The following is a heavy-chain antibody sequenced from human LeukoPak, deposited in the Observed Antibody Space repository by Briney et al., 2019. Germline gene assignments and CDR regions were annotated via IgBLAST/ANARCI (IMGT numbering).Heavy chain of an antibody. CDR1: DDSVSSSKYY. J-gene: IGHJ4*02. CDR2: LYYSGTT. V-gene: IGHV4-39*07. CDR3: AREMLNGSGYFDY. Sequence: SETLSLTCTVSDDSVSSSKYYWGWLRQPPGKGLEWIGSLYYSGTTYYNPSLKSRVTISVDTSKNQFSLKLSSVTAADTAFYYCAREMLNGSGYFDYWGQGTLVTVSS. D-gene: IGHD3-3*01.